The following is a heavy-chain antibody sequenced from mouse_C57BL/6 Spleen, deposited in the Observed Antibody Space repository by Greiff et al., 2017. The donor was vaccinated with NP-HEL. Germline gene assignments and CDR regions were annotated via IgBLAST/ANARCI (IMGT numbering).Heavy chain of an antibody. J-gene: IGHJ3*01. D-gene: IGHD1-1*01. CDR2: IDPEDGDT. CDR3: TTLYGSSAWFAY. V-gene: IGHV14-1*01. CDR1: GFNIKDYY. Sequence: EVQLQQSGAELVRPGASVKLSCTASGFNIKDYYMHWVKQRPEQGLEWIGRIDPEDGDTEYAPQFQGKATMTADTSSNTAYLQLSSLTSEDTAVYYCTTLYGSSAWFAYWGQGTLVTVSA.